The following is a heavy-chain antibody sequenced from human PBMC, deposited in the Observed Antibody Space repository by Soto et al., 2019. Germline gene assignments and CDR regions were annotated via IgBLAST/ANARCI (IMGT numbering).Heavy chain of an antibody. CDR1: GASISGFY. CDR3: VRDGTKTLRDWFDP. CDR2: IYATGTT. D-gene: IGHD1-1*01. Sequence: PSETLSLTCTVSGASISGFYWSWIRKSAGKGLEWIGRIYATGTTDYNPSLKSRVIMSVDTSKKQSSLKLRSVTAADTAVYYCVRDGTKTLRDWFDPWGQG. J-gene: IGHJ5*02. V-gene: IGHV4-4*07.